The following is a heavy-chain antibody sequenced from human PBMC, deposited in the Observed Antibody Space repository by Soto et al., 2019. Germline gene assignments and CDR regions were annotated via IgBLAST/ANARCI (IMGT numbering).Heavy chain of an antibody. CDR2: ISYDGSNK. J-gene: IGHJ5*02. V-gene: IGHV3-30-3*01. CDR3: ASGVTGTTAPDLGS. D-gene: IGHD1-7*01. CDR1: GFTFSSYA. Sequence: QVQLVESGGGVVQPGRSLRLSCAASGFTFSSYAMHWVRQAPGKGLEWVAVISYDGSNKYYADSVEGRFTISRDNSKNTLYLQMNSLRAEDTAVYYCASGVTGTTAPDLGSWGQGTLVTVSS.